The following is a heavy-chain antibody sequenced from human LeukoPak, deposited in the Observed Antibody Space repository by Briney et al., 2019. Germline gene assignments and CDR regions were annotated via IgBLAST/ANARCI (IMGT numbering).Heavy chain of an antibody. Sequence: SETLSLTCSFSGGSISNYSWSWIRQPAGKGLEWIGRLYISGSTNYNPSLKSRVTMSEDTSKNQFSLKLTSVTAADTAVYYCAREAPLDAFDIWGQGTMVTVSS. CDR2: LYISGST. J-gene: IGHJ3*02. CDR3: AREAPLDAFDI. V-gene: IGHV4-4*07. CDR1: GGSISNYS.